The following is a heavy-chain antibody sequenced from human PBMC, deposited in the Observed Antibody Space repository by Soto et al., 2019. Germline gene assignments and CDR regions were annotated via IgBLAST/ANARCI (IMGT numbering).Heavy chain of an antibody. CDR1: GYTFISYA. CDR2: INAGNGNT. D-gene: IGHD6-13*01. Sequence: GASVKVSCKASGYTFISYAMHWVRQAPGQRLEWMGWINAGNGNTKYSQKFQGRVTITRDTSASTAYMELSSLRSEDTAVYYCARDRSWYPGPDFDYWGQGTLVTVSS. J-gene: IGHJ4*02. CDR3: ARDRSWYPGPDFDY. V-gene: IGHV1-3*01.